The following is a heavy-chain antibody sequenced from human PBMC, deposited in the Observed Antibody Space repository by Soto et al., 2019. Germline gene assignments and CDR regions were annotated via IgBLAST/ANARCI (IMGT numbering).Heavy chain of an antibody. J-gene: IGHJ4*02. D-gene: IGHD3-3*01. CDR3: ARVRARIFGVVIIRGLAYFDY. V-gene: IGHV4-34*01. CDR2: INHSGST. Sequence: SETLSLTCAVYGGSFSGYYWSWIRQPPGKGLEWIGEINHSGSTNYNPSLKSRVTISVDTSKNQFSLKLSSVTAADTAVYYCARVRARIFGVVIIRGLAYFDYWGQGTLVTVSS. CDR1: GGSFSGYY.